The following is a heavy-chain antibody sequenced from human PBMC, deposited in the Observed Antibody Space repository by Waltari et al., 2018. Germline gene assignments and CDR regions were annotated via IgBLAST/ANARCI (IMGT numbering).Heavy chain of an antibody. D-gene: IGHD6-19*01. Sequence: EVQLLESGGGLVQPGGALRLSCAASGFTFNTHSMNWVRQPPGKGLEWVSSISTSGFDTYYADSVKGRFTISRDNSKNTLSLQMNSLRAEDTAVYYCARDPGYSSIRWYFDLWGRGTLVTVSS. CDR3: ARDPGYSSIRWYFDL. V-gene: IGHV3-23*01. J-gene: IGHJ2*01. CDR1: GFTFNTHS. CDR2: ISTSGFDT.